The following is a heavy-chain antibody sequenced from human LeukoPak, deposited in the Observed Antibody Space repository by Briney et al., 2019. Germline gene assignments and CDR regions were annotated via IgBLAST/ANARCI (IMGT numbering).Heavy chain of an antibody. CDR1: GFTFSSYW. CDR2: IKQDGSEK. J-gene: IGHJ4*02. V-gene: IGHV3-7*01. Sequence: QAGGSLRLSCAASGFTFSSYWMSWVRQAPGKGLEWVANIKQDGSEKYYVDSVKGRFTISRDNAKNSLYLQMNSLRAEDTAVYYCARVYSYGYGTIYTQLYYFDYWGQGTLVTVSS. D-gene: IGHD5-18*01. CDR3: ARVYSYGYGTIYTQLYYFDY.